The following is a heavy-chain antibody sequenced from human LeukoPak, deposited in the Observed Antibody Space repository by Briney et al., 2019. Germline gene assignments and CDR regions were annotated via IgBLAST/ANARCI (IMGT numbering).Heavy chain of an antibody. CDR1: GFTVSSNY. D-gene: IGHD6-13*01. Sequence: GGSLRLSCAASGFTVSSNYMSWVRQAPGKGLEWVSVIYSGGSTYYADSVKGRFTIPRHNSKNTLYLQMNSLRAEDTAVYYCARDPYSSSFYAFDIWGQGTMVTVSS. CDR3: ARDPYSSSFYAFDI. CDR2: IYSGGST. V-gene: IGHV3-53*04. J-gene: IGHJ3*02.